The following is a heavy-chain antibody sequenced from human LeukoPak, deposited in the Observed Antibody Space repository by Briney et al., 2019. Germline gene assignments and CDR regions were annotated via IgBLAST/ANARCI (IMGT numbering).Heavy chain of an antibody. CDR2: IHPKSGAT. CDR1: GYTFTDYY. J-gene: IGHJ4*02. CDR3: TSGTLSAYDGDY. Sequence: ASVKVSCKASGYTFTDYYMHWVRQPPGQGLEWVGWIHPKSGATNYAQRFQGRVSMTRDTSISTAYMELSRLNSDDTAVYYCTSGTLSAYDGDYRGQGTLVTVSS. D-gene: IGHD5-12*01. V-gene: IGHV1-2*02.